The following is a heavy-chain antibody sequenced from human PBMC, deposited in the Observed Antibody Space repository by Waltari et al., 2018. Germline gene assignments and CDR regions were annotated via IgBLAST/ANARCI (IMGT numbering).Heavy chain of an antibody. J-gene: IGHJ3*02. CDR1: GFTVSRNN. V-gene: IGHV3-53*01. CDR2: IYSGGST. D-gene: IGHD6-19*01. Sequence: EVQLVESGGGLIQPGGSLRLSCTASGFTVSRNNLSRVRQAPGKGPEWVSVIYSGGSTYYADSVKGRFTISRDNSKNTLYLQMNSLRAEDTAVYYCASSEQWLVQYGGAFDIWGQGTMVTVSS. CDR3: ASSEQWLVQYGGAFDI.